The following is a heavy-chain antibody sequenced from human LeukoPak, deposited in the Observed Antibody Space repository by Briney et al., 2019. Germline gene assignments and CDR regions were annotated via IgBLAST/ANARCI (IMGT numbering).Heavy chain of an antibody. D-gene: IGHD3-10*01. CDR2: IYYTGSM. V-gene: IGHV4-39*01. Sequence: PSETLSLTCTVSGGSIRSSSHYWGWIRQPPGKGLEWIVTIYYTGSMYYNPSLKSRVTMPVDTSKNQFSLKLSSVTAADTAVYYCARLNTMIRGVMTFDYWGQGTLVTVSS. J-gene: IGHJ4*02. CDR1: GGSIRSSSHY. CDR3: ARLNTMIRGVMTFDY.